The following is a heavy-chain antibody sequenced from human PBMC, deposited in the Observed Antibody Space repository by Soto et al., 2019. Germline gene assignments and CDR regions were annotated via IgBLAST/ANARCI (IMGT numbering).Heavy chain of an antibody. J-gene: IGHJ3*02. Sequence: PGGSLRLSGAASGFTVSSNYMSWVRQAPGKGLEWVSVIYSGGSTYYADSVKGRFTISRDNSKNTLYLQMNSLRAEDTDVYYYNGHGWGAFDIWGQGTMVTVSS. CDR1: GFTVSSNY. CDR2: IYSGGST. D-gene: IGHD1-20*01. CDR3: NGHGWGAFDI. V-gene: IGHV3-53*01.